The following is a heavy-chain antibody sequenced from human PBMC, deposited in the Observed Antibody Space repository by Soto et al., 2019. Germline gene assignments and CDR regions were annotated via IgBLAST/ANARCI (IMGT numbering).Heavy chain of an antibody. CDR3: ARSMVRGVMEFDY. CDR2: ISSSISYI. D-gene: IGHD3-10*01. V-gene: IGHV3-21*01. J-gene: IGHJ4*02. CDR1: GFTFSSYS. Sequence: GGSLRLSCAASGFTFSSYSMNWVRQAPGKGLEWVSSISSSISYIYYADSVKGRFTISRDNAKNSLYLQMNSLRAEDTAVYYCARSMVRGVMEFDYWGQGTLVTVSS.